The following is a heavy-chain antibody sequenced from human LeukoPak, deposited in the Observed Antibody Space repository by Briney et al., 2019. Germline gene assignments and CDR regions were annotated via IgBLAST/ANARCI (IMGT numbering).Heavy chain of an antibody. CDR2: IKEDGSQK. D-gene: IGHD6-19*01. J-gene: IGHJ4*02. CDR1: GFTYSNQW. V-gene: IGHV3-7*01. CDR3: ARDGGWGWDY. Sequence: GGSLRLSCAASGFTYSNQWMSWVRQAPGKGLEWVGNIKEDGSQKYYAGSVKGRFTISRDNAKNSLYLQMNSLRVEDTAVYYCARDGGWGWDYWGQGTLVTVSS.